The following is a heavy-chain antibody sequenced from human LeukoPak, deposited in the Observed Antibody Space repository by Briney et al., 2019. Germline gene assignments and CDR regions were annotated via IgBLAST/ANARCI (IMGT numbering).Heavy chain of an antibody. V-gene: IGHV1-46*01. CDR2: INPSGGST. J-gene: IGHJ4*02. D-gene: IGHD2-2*01. CDR1: GYTFTSYD. CDR3: ARWSLVVPAANSPALDY. Sequence: ASVKVSCKAYGYTFTSYDINWVRQATGQGLERMGIINPSGGSTSYAQKFQGRVTMTRDTSTSTVYMELSSLRSEDTAVYYCARWSLVVPAANSPALDYWGQGTLVTVSP.